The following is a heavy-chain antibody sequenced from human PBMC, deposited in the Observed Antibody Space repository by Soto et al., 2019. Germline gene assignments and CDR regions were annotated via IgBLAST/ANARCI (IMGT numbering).Heavy chain of an antibody. CDR1: GDTFSFYT. Sequence: SVKVSFKASGDTFSFYTINWVRQAPGLGLEWMGRVNPIVSMSNYAQKFQGRVTITADKSTNTAYMQLSSLRSEDTAIYYCAASYGSGYRAFDYWGQGALVTVSS. V-gene: IGHV1-69*02. D-gene: IGHD3-10*01. CDR2: VNPIVSMS. J-gene: IGHJ4*02. CDR3: AASYGSGYRAFDY.